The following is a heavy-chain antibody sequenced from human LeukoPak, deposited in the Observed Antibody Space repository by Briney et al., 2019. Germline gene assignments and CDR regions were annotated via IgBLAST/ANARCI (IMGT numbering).Heavy chain of an antibody. J-gene: IGHJ5*02. V-gene: IGHV1-18*04. Sequence: ASVKVSCKASGYTFTSYGVSWVRQAPGQGLEWMGWIITYHGNTNYAQKLQGRVTMTTDTSTSTAYMELRSLRSDDTAVYYCARGDMGPGFDPWGQGTLVTVSS. CDR3: ARGDMGPGFDP. D-gene: IGHD3-9*01. CDR2: IITYHGNT. CDR1: GYTFTSYG.